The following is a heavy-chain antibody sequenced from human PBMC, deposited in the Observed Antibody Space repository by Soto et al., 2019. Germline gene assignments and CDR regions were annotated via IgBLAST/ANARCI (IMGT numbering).Heavy chain of an antibody. CDR3: ATWRTYSGSYCFDY. J-gene: IGHJ4*02. CDR2: IIPMYDSA. D-gene: IGHD1-26*01. V-gene: IGHV1-69*06. CDR1: GGTFKTYT. Sequence: QVQLVQSGAEVKKPGPSVKVSCEASGGTFKTYTINWVRQAPGQGLEWIGQIIPMYDSANYAQSFQDRVTISADKSTNTAYMELSSLRSEDTALYYCATWRTYSGSYCFDYWGQGTLVSVSS.